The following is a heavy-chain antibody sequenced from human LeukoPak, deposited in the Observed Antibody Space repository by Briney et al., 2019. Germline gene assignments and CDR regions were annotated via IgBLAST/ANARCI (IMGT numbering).Heavy chain of an antibody. D-gene: IGHD5-12*01. CDR2: IKGKTDGGTT. Sequence: GGSLRLSCAASGFTFSNAWMSWVRQAPGKGLEWVGRIKGKTDGGTTDYAAPVKGRFTISRDDSKNTLYLQMNSLKTEDTAVYYCTTRTPRAVYSGYDYEDYWGQGTLVTVSS. CDR1: GFTFSNAW. CDR3: TTRTPRAVYSGYDYEDY. J-gene: IGHJ4*02. V-gene: IGHV3-15*01.